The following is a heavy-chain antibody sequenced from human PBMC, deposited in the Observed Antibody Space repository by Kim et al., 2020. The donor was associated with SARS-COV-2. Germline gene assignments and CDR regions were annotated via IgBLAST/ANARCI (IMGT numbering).Heavy chain of an antibody. CDR1: GYSFTSYW. V-gene: IGHV5-51*01. CDR3: ARQAPLQLERDGWFDP. D-gene: IGHD1-1*01. Sequence: GESLKISCKGSGYSFTSYWIGWVRQMPGKGLEWMGIIYPGDSDTRYSPSFQGQVTISADKSISTAYLQWSSLKASDTAMYYCARQAPLQLERDGWFDPWGQGTLVTVSS. CDR2: IYPGDSDT. J-gene: IGHJ5*02.